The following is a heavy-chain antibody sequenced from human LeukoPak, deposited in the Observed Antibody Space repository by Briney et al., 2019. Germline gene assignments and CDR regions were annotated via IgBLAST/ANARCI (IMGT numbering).Heavy chain of an antibody. V-gene: IGHV4-61*10. D-gene: IGHD5-24*01. CDR3: SRLEMATGQGTDAFDI. J-gene: IGHJ3*02. CDR2: MYYSGST. CDR1: GDSISSGDYY. Sequence: SETLSLTCTVSGDSISSGDYYSGWLRQPAWEGLDWIGRMYYSGSTNYYPSLTMRVTISVDTSKYQFSLKLSSVTAADTAVYYCSRLEMATGQGTDAFDIWGQGTMVTVSS.